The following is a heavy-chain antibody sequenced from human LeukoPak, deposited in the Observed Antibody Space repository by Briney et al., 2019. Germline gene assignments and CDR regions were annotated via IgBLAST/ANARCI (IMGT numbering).Heavy chain of an antibody. CDR1: GSTFSGSD. V-gene: IGHV3-73*01. CDR3: TRIPYTAVAGVDY. J-gene: IGHJ4*02. Sequence: GGSLRLSCAASGSTFSGSDMHWVRQASGKGLEWVGRIRSKANSYATAYAASVKGRFTISRDDSKNTAYLQMNSLKTVDTAVYYCTRIPYTAVAGVDYWGQGTLVTVSS. CDR2: IRSKANSYAT. D-gene: IGHD6-19*01.